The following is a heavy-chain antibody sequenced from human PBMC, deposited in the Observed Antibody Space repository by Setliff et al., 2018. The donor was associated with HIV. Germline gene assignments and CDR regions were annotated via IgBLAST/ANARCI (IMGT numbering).Heavy chain of an antibody. V-gene: IGHV4-39*01. CDR1: GGSISSSSSY. J-gene: IGHJ4*02. CDR3: IIAYSSGWLAPMGFDS. D-gene: IGHD6-19*01. CDR2: VPYSGST. Sequence: PSETLSLTCTVSGGSISSSSSYWGWIRQPPGRGLEWIGSVPYSGSTYYNPSLKSRATISVDTSKNQFSLKLSSVTAADTAVYYCIIAYSSGWLAPMGFDSWGQGTLVTVSS.